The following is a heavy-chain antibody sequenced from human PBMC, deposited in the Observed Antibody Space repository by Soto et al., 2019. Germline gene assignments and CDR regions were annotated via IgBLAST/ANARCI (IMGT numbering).Heavy chain of an antibody. Sequence: QVQLVQSGAEVKKPGASVKVSCKASGYTFSSYFISWVRQAPGQGLEWMGWISAYNGNTNYAQNLQGRVTMTTDTPTSTAYRELRSLRSDDPAVYYCARDLPPVDYWGQGTLVTVSS. CDR3: ARDLPPVDY. J-gene: IGHJ4*02. V-gene: IGHV1-18*01. CDR2: ISAYNGNT. CDR1: GYTFSSYF.